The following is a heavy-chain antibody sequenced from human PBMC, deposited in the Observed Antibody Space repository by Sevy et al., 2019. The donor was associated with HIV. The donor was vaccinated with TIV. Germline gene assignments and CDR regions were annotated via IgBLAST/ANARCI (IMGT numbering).Heavy chain of an antibody. CDR2: ISNEGGNQ. J-gene: IGHJ4*02. Sequence: GGSLRLSCAASGFTFRSYGMHWVRQAPGKGLEWVAVISNEGGNQYYADSVKGRFTISRDNSKNTVYLQMNSLRAEDTAVYYCAKYVSDGYNYFLDFWGQGALVTVSS. D-gene: IGHD5-12*01. CDR1: GFTFRSYG. V-gene: IGHV3-30*18. CDR3: AKYVSDGYNYFLDF.